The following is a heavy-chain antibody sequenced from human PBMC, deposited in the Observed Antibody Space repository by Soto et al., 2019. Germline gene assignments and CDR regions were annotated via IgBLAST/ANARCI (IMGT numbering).Heavy chain of an antibody. J-gene: IGHJ3*02. V-gene: IGHV1-46*03. CDR2: INPSGGST. CDR3: ARGAYCSSTSCYGGDAFDI. Sequence: GASVKVSCKASGYTSTSYYMHWVRQAPGQGLEWMGIINPSGGSTSYAQKFQGRVTMTRDTSTSTVYMELSSLRSEDTAVYYCARGAYCSSTSCYGGDAFDIWGQGTMVTVSS. CDR1: GYTSTSYY. D-gene: IGHD2-2*01.